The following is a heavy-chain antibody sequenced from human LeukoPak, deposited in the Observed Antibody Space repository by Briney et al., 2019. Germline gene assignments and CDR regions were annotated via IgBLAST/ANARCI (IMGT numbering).Heavy chain of an antibody. D-gene: IGHD5-12*01. CDR3: ASEKWLRSPGAFDI. V-gene: IGHV4-31*03. Sequence: PSETLSLTCTVSGGSISSGGYYWSWIRQHPGKGLEWIGYIYYSGSTYYNPSLKSRVTISVDTSKNQFSLKLSSVTAADTAVYYCASEKWLRSPGAFDIWGQGTMVTVSS. J-gene: IGHJ3*02. CDR2: IYYSGST. CDR1: GGSISSGGYY.